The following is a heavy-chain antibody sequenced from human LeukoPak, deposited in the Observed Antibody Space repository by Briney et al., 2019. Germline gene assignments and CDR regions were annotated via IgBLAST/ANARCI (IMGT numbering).Heavy chain of an antibody. CDR3: AREMGGYPFDY. D-gene: IGHD5-12*01. Sequence: GGSLRLSCAASGFTFSSYEMNWVRQAPGKGLEWVSYISSSGTTIYYADSVKGRFTISRDNAKNSLYLQMNSLRAEDTAVYYCAREMGGYPFDYWGQGTLVTVSS. CDR1: GFTFSSYE. CDR2: ISSSGTTI. J-gene: IGHJ4*02. V-gene: IGHV3-48*03.